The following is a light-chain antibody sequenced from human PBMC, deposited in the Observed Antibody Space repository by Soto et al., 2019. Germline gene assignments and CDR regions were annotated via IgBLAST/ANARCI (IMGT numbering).Light chain of an antibody. V-gene: IGKV1-9*01. CDR2: AAS. CDR3: LQDYTYPLT. J-gene: IGKJ4*01. Sequence: DIQLTQSPSFLSASVGDRVTITCRASQDISDYLAWYQQRPGKAPKLLIYAASTLQSGVPSRFSGSGSGTEFTLTISSLQPEDFATYSCLQDYTYPLTFGGGTKVEIK. CDR1: QDISDY.